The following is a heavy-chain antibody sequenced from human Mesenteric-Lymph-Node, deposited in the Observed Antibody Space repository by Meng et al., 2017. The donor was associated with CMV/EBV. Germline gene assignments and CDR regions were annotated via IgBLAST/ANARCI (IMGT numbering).Heavy chain of an antibody. CDR1: GFTFSDYS. J-gene: IGHJ4*02. CDR2: IKEDGTEK. CDR3: ARVGRAQTSMYYDFNFDY. Sequence: GESLKISCAASGFTFSDYSMTWVRQAPGKGLEWVAYIKEDGTEKYYVDSVKGRFTISRDNAKNSLYLQMNSLRAEDTAVYYCARVGRAQTSMYYDFNFDYWGQGTLVTVSS. D-gene: IGHD3-3*01. V-gene: IGHV3-7*01.